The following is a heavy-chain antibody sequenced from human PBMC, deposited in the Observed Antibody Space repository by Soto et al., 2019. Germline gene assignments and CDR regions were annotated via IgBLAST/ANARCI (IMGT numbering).Heavy chain of an antibody. V-gene: IGHV1-69*01. J-gene: IGHJ5*02. CDR3: ARDGPLGYCSGGSCYSGWFDP. CDR2: IIPIFGTA. CDR1: GGTFSSYA. Sequence: QVQLMQSGAEVKKPGSSVKVSCKASGGTFSSYAISWVRQAPGQGLEWMGGIIPIFGTANYAQKFQGRVTITADESTSTAYMELSSLRSEDTAVYYCARDGPLGYCSGGSCYSGWFDPWGQGTLVTVSS. D-gene: IGHD2-15*01.